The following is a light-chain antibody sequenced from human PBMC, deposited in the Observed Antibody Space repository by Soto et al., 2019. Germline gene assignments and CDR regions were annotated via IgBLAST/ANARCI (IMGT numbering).Light chain of an antibody. CDR3: QQYNNWPPIT. CDR2: GAS. CDR1: QSVSSN. Sequence: EIVMTQSPATLSVSPGERATLSCRASQSVSSNLAWYQQKPGTAPSLLIYGASTRATCIPARFSGSGSGTAFNLTISSLQSEDCAVYYCQQYNNWPPITFGQGTRLEI. J-gene: IGKJ5*01. V-gene: IGKV3-15*01.